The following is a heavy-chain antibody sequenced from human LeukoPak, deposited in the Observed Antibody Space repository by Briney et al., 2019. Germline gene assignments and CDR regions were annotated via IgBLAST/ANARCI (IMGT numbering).Heavy chain of an antibody. V-gene: IGHV4-4*07. CDR1: GGSISSYY. D-gene: IGHD5-18*01. J-gene: IGHJ6*02. CDR3: ARDPRGYSYGLFSYYYYGMDV. Sequence: PSETLSLTCTVSGGSISSYYWSWIRQPAGKGLEWIGRIYTSGSTNYNPSLKSRVTMSVDTSKNQFSLKLSSVTAADTAVYYCARDPRGYSYGLFSYYYYGMDVWGQGTTVTVSS. CDR2: IYTSGST.